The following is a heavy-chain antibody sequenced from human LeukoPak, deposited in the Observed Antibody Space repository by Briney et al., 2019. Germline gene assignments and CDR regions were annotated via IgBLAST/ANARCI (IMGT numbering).Heavy chain of an antibody. Sequence: PGGSLRLSCVASEFMFSKYGIHWVRQAPGKGLEWVAVISYDGRNVDYADSVKGRFTISRDNSKNTVYLQMSSLRTEDTAVYYGAKGATTMSTADAFVLWGQGAMVTVSS. CDR3: AKGATTMSTADAFVL. J-gene: IGHJ3*01. D-gene: IGHD4-17*01. V-gene: IGHV3-30*18. CDR2: ISYDGRNV. CDR1: EFMFSKYG.